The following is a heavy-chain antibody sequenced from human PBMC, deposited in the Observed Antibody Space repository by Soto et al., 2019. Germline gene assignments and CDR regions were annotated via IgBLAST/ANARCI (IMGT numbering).Heavy chain of an antibody. CDR1: GFTFGDYA. J-gene: IGHJ3*02. Sequence: GGSLRLSCTASGFTFGDYAMSWFRQAPGKGLEWVGFIRSKAYGGTTEYAASVKGRFTISRDDSKSIAYLQMNSLKTEDTAVYYCTRTPLGYCSGGSCYVGAFDIWGQGTMVTVS. D-gene: IGHD2-15*01. CDR3: TRTPLGYCSGGSCYVGAFDI. CDR2: IRSKAYGGTT. V-gene: IGHV3-49*03.